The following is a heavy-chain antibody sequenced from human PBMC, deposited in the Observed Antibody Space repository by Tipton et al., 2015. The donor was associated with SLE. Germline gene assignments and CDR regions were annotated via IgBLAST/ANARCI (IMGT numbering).Heavy chain of an antibody. D-gene: IGHD3-10*01. Sequence: TLSLTCSVSGGSIRNYYWTWIRQPPGKGLEWIGHIYISGSTNYNPSLKSRVTISVDTSKNQFSLNVRSVTAADTAVYYCASGAYGSDNSYLGGWFDPWGQGIPVTVSS. J-gene: IGHJ5*02. CDR2: IYISGST. CDR3: ASGAYGSDNSYLGGWFDP. CDR1: GGSIRNYY. V-gene: IGHV4-4*08.